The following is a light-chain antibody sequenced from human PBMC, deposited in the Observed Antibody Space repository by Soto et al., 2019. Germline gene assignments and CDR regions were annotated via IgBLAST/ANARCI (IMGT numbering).Light chain of an antibody. V-gene: IGLV2-8*01. CDR3: SSYSGSSNLV. CDR1: SSDF. CDR2: EVN. Sequence: QSALTQPPSASGSPGQSVTISCTGTSSDFVSWYQQYPGKAPKLMIYEVNTRPSGVPDRFSGSKSGNTASLTVSGLQAEDEADYYCSSYSGSSNLVSGGGTQLTVL. J-gene: IGLJ2*01.